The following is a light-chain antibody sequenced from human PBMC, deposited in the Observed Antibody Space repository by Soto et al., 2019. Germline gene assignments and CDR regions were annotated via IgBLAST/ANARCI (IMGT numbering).Light chain of an antibody. Sequence: EVVLTQSPGTLSLSPGERATLSCRASQSVNNNYLAWYQQRPGQAPRLLIYGSSDRATGIPDRFSGSVSGTDFTLTISRLEPEDFAVYYCHQYGSSPPYTFGQGTKLEI. J-gene: IGKJ2*01. V-gene: IGKV3-20*01. CDR2: GSS. CDR1: QSVNNNY. CDR3: HQYGSSPPYT.